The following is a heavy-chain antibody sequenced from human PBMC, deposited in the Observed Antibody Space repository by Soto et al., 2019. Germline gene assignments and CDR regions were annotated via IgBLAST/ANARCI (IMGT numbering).Heavy chain of an antibody. J-gene: IGHJ4*02. CDR2: ISGSGGST. D-gene: IGHD3-22*01. CDR3: AKSIWDSSGYYLSNFDY. V-gene: IGHV3-23*01. Sequence: GGSLRLSCAASGFTFSSYAMSWVRQAPGKGLEWVSAISGSGGSTYYADSVKGWFTISRDNSKNTLYLQMNSLRAEDTAVYYCAKSIWDSSGYYLSNFDYWGQGTLVTVSS. CDR1: GFTFSSYA.